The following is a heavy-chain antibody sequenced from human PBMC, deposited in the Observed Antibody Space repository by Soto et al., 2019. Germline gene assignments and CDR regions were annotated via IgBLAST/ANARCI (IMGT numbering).Heavy chain of an antibody. J-gene: IGHJ5*02. Sequence: SETLSLTCAVSGGSIGSGGYSWCWMRQPPWHGLELIGYMYHSGNTYYNPSLKGRVTISLDHSRNQFSLRLNSVTAADTAVYFCASSKYDVVAGSVWFDPWGQGTLVTVSS. CDR3: ASSKYDVVAGSVWFDP. V-gene: IGHV4-30-2*01. CDR2: MYHSGNT. D-gene: IGHD2-21*01. CDR1: GGSIGSGGYS.